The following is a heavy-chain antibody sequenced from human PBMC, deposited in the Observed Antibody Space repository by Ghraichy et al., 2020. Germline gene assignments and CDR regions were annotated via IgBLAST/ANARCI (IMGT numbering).Heavy chain of an antibody. CDR3: AGGYCSSTGCYGAFAY. CDR2: ISSSGSTL. Sequence: GGSLRLSCAASGFTFSDYYMSWLRQAPGKGLEWVSHISSSGSTLYYADSVKGRFTISRDNAKKSLYLQMNSLRAEDTAVYYCAGGYCSSTGCYGAFAYWGQGTLVTVSS. CDR1: GFTFSDYY. J-gene: IGHJ4*02. V-gene: IGHV3-11*01. D-gene: IGHD2-2*01.